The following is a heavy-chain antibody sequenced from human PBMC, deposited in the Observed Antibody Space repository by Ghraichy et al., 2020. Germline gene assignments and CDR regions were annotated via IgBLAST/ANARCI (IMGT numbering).Heavy chain of an antibody. J-gene: IGHJ4*02. CDR1: GYSFTSYW. CDR3: ARLGYYDFLVSGLYFDY. D-gene: IGHD3-3*01. CDR2: IYPGDSDT. Sequence: GESLNISCKGSGYSFTSYWIGWVRQMPGKGLEWMGIIYPGDSDTRYSPSFQGQVTISADKSISTAYLQWSSLKASDTAMYYCARLGYYDFLVSGLYFDYWGQGTLVTVSS. V-gene: IGHV5-51*01.